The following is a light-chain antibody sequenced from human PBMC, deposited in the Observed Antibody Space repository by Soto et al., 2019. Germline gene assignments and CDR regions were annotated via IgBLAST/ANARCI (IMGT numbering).Light chain of an antibody. CDR3: SSFTTSSTYD. V-gene: IGLV2-14*01. CDR2: DVT. J-gene: IGLJ1*01. Sequence: QAASVSGSPGQSIAISCTGTSSDVGLYNYVSWYQQHPDKVPKLIIYDVTNRPSGVSDRFSGSKSGNTASLTISGLQADDEADYYCSSFTTSSTYDFGTGTKLTVL. CDR1: SSDVGLYNY.